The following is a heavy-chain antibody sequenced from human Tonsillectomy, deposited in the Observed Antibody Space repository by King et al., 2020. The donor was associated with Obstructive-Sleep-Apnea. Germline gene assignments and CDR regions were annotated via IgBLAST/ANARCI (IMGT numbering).Heavy chain of an antibody. Sequence: VQLVESGGGVVQPGRSLRLSCAGSGFTFSRYAMHWVRQAPGKGLEWVAVISYDGSNKYYPDSVKGRFTISRDNSKNTRYLQMNSLRVEETAVYYCARLDGYSVNLGLIDYWGQGTLVTVSS. CDR3: ARLDGYSVNLGLIDY. D-gene: IGHD2-21*02. CDR1: GFTFSRYA. CDR2: ISYDGSNK. V-gene: IGHV3-30-3*01. J-gene: IGHJ4*02.